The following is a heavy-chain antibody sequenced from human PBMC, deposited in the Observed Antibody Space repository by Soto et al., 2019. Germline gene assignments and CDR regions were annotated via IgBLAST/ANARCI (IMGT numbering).Heavy chain of an antibody. CDR1: GYTFPGYY. Sequence: VKVSCKASGYTFPGYYMHWVRQAPGQGLEWMGWINPSSGGTNYAQKFQGWVTMTRDTSISTAYMELSRLRSDDTAVYYCARYYGSADDAFDIWGQGTMVTVSS. V-gene: IGHV1-2*04. D-gene: IGHD3-10*01. CDR2: INPSSGGT. J-gene: IGHJ3*02. CDR3: ARYYGSADDAFDI.